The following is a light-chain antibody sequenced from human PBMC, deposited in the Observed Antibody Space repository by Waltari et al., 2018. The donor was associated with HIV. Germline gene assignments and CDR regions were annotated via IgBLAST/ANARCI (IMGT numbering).Light chain of an antibody. CDR1: TSDVDSYNL. V-gene: IGLV2-23*02. CDR2: DVS. Sequence: QSVLTQPASVSRSPGQSITISCTGTTSDVDSYNLVSWYQHHPGKVPRLMIYDVSKRPSGVSNRFSGSKSGNTASLTISGLQAEDEADYYCWSYAGTNTLAFGRGTKVTVL. CDR3: WSYAGTNTLA. J-gene: IGLJ2*01.